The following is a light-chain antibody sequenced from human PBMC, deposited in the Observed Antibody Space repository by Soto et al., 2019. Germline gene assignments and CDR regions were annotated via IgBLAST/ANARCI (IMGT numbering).Light chain of an antibody. CDR1: QSINIY. CDR3: QQSHSTPYT. V-gene: IGKV1-39*01. Sequence: DIQMTQSPTSLSASVGDRVTITCRGSQSINIYLNWYQQKPGKAPKLLIYAASSLQSGVPSRFSGNGVGTHFTLTISSLQPEDFATYHCQQSHSTPYTFGQGTRLEIK. J-gene: IGKJ5*01. CDR2: AAS.